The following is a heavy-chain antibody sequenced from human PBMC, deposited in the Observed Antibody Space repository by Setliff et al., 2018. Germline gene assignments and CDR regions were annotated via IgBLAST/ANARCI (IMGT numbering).Heavy chain of an antibody. D-gene: IGHD2-15*01. CDR2: ISSYYTDIT. Sequence: ASVKVSCKASGYIFSSYGISWVRQAPGQGLQWMGWISSYYTDITNYAERFQGRVTMTTDTSTSAAYMELRGLRSDDTAIYYCAISTLSICSGGSCPNVFDVWGPGTLVTVSS. V-gene: IGHV1-18*01. CDR1: GYIFSSYG. CDR3: AISTLSICSGGSCPNVFDV. J-gene: IGHJ3*01.